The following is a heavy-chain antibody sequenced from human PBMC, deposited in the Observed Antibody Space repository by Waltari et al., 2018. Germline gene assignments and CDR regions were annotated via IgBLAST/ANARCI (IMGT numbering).Heavy chain of an antibody. CDR1: GFTFSSYG. CDR2: IKEDGNER. Sequence: VQLVESGGGVVQPGRSLRLSCAAAGFTFSSYGMHWVRQAPGKGLEWVASIKEDGNERYYLDSVKGRFTISRDNAKNSLYLQMNSLTAEDTALYYCARAYSWGQGTLVTVSS. D-gene: IGHD2-21*01. V-gene: IGHV3-7*01. CDR3: ARAYS. J-gene: IGHJ4*02.